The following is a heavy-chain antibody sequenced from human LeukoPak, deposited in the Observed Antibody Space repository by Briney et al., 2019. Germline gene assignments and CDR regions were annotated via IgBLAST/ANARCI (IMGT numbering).Heavy chain of an antibody. J-gene: IGHJ4*02. CDR3: ARGHNTNY. CDR2: ISSSSRMV. CDR1: GFALNDYY. V-gene: IGHV3-11*04. D-gene: IGHD1-1*01. Sequence: GGSLRLSCGGSGFALNDYYVNWLRQAPGKGLEWIAYISSSSRMVNYADSVEGRFTVSRDYAKNSVYLEMTSLRGEDTAVYFCARGHNTNYWGQGILVSVSS.